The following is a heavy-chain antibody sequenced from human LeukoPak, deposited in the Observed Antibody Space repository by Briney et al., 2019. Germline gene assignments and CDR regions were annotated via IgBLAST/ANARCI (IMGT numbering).Heavy chain of an antibody. V-gene: IGHV4-59*01. CDR2: IYYSGST. J-gene: IGHJ3*02. D-gene: IGHD4-11*01. CDR1: GGSISSYY. Sequence: SETLSLTCTVSGGSISSYYWSWIRQPPGKGLEWIGYIYYSGSTNYNPSLKSRVTISVDTSRNQFSLKLSSVTAADTAVYYGARETTDAFDIWGQGTMVTVSS. CDR3: ARETTDAFDI.